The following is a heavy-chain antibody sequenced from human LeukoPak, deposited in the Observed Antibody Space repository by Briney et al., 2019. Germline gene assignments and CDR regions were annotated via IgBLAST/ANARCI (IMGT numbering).Heavy chain of an antibody. CDR1: GFXFSSYA. CDR2: ISGSGGST. D-gene: IGHD4-11*01. Sequence: GGSLRLSCAASGFXFSSYAISWVRQAPGKGLEWVSAISGSGGSTYYADSVKGRFTISRDNSKNTLYLQINSLRAEDTAVYYCAKDTRSNYVEAFDIWGQGTMVTVSS. V-gene: IGHV3-23*01. CDR3: AKDTRSNYVEAFDI. J-gene: IGHJ3*02.